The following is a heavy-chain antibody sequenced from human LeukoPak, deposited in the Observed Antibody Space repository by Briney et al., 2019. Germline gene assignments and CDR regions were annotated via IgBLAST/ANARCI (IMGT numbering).Heavy chain of an antibody. D-gene: IGHD2-15*01. Sequence: PGGSLRLSCAASGFTFSSYWMSWVRQAPGKGLEWVANINQDGSEKYYVDSVKGRFTISRDNAKNSLYLQMNSLRAEDTAVYYCARGRYCSGGSCYYFDYWGQGTLVTVSS. CDR2: INQDGSEK. CDR1: GFTFSSYW. CDR3: ARGRYCSGGSCYYFDY. V-gene: IGHV3-7*01. J-gene: IGHJ4*02.